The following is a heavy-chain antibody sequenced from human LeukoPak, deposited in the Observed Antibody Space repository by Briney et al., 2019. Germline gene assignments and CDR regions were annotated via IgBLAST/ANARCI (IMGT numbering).Heavy chain of an antibody. V-gene: IGHV3-7*03. J-gene: IGHJ4*02. CDR2: IKQDGSEK. Sequence: GGSLRLSCAASGFTFSSYWMSWVRQAPGKGLEWVANIKQDGSEKYYVDSVKGRFTISRDNAKNSLYLQMNSLRAEDTAVYYCAKDFSSGWPYCFDYWGQATLVTVSS. CDR1: GFTFSSYW. D-gene: IGHD6-19*01. CDR3: AKDFSSGWPYCFDY.